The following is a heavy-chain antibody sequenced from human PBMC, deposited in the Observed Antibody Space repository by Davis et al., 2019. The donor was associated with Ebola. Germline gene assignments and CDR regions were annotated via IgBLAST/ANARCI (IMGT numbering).Heavy chain of an antibody. Sequence: MPSETLSLTCTVSGYSISSGYFWGWIRQPPGKGLEWIGTVYHSGSTYYYTSLKSRVTISVDTSKNQFSLKLTSVTAADTAVYYCARSMVRGVLGHYYGMDVWGQGTTVTVSS. V-gene: IGHV4-38-2*02. CDR3: ARSMVRGVLGHYYGMDV. CDR2: VYHSGST. J-gene: IGHJ6*02. D-gene: IGHD3-10*01. CDR1: GYSISSGYF.